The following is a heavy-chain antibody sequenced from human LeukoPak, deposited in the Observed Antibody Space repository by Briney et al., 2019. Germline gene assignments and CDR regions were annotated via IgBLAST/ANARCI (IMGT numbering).Heavy chain of an antibody. J-gene: IGHJ3*02. CDR1: GGTFSSYA. Sequence: ASVKVSCKASGGTFSSYAISWVRQAPGQGLEWMGGIIPIFGTANYAQKFQGRVTMTEDTSTDTAYMELSSLRSEDTAVYYCAITVHIVGAHYAFDIWGQGTMVTVSS. CDR2: IIPIFGTA. V-gene: IGHV1-69*06. D-gene: IGHD1-26*01. CDR3: AITVHIVGAHYAFDI.